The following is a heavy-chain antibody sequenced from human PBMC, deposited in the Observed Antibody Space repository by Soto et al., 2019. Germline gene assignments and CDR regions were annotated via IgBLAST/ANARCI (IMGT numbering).Heavy chain of an antibody. V-gene: IGHV3-33*01. CDR3: AREEAYCGGDCYSHPLDY. CDR1: GFTFSSYG. Sequence: GGSLRLSCAASGFTFSSYGMHWVRQAPGKGLEWVAVIWYDGSNKYYADSVKGRFTISRDNSKNTLYLQMNSLRAEDTAVYYCAREEAYCGGDCYSHPLDYWGQGTLVTVSS. J-gene: IGHJ4*02. CDR2: IWYDGSNK. D-gene: IGHD2-21*02.